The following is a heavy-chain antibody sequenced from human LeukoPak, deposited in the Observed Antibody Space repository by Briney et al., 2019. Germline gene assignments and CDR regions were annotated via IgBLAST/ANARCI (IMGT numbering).Heavy chain of an antibody. J-gene: IGHJ5*02. CDR3: ARIIQGPVTTSGALRGFRGFDP. V-gene: IGHV4-34*01. CDR2: INHSGST. Sequence: PSETLSLTCAVYGGSFSGYYWSWIRQPPGKGLEWIGEINHSGSTNYNPSLKSRVTISVDTSKNQFSLKLSSVTAADTAVYYCARIIQGPVTTSGALRGFRGFDPWGQGTLVTVSS. D-gene: IGHD4-17*01. CDR1: GGSFSGYY.